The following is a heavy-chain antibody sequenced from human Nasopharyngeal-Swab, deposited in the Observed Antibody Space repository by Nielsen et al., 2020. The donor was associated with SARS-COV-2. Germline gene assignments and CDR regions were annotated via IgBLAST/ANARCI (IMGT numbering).Heavy chain of an antibody. D-gene: IGHD6-19*01. CDR2: INTNTGNP. V-gene: IGHV7-4-1*02. J-gene: IGHJ4*02. Sequence: ASVKVSCKASGYTFTNYALNWVRQAPGQGLERKGWINTNTGNPTYAQGFTGRFVFSLDTSVSTAYLQISGLKSEDTAVYRCAREGDASVPGTLFDYWGQGTQVTVSS. CDR1: GYTFTNYA. CDR3: AREGDASVPGTLFDY.